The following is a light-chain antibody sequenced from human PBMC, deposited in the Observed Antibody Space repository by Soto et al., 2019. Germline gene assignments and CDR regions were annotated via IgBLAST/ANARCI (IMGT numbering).Light chain of an antibody. CDR3: QQLYTYHPI. Sequence: IQLTQSPSSLSASVGDRVTITCRASQGLSTYLAWYQHKPGEAPKLLIYAASTLQRGVPSRFSASGFGTDFTLTISSLQPEDFATYYCQQLYTYHPIFGPGTKVDIK. CDR1: QGLSTY. J-gene: IGKJ3*01. CDR2: AAS. V-gene: IGKV1-9*01.